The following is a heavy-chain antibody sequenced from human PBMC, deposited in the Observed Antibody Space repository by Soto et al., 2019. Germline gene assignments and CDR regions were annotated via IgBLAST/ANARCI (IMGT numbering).Heavy chain of an antibody. V-gene: IGHV3-23*01. D-gene: IGHD4-17*01. Sequence: EVQLLESGGGLVQPGGSLTLSCATSGFTFSTYAKNWVRQAPGKGLEWVSVTLGSGGSTYYADSVKGRFTISRDNSRNTLYLQMNSLRAEDSAVYYCLKDGSPVTTIPFWGQGTPVTVSS. J-gene: IGHJ4*02. CDR3: LKDGSPVTTIPF. CDR1: GFTFSTYA. CDR2: TLGSGGST.